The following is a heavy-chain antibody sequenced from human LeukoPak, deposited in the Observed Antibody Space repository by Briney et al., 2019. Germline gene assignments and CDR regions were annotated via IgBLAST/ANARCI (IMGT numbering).Heavy chain of an antibody. J-gene: IGHJ4*02. V-gene: IGHV3-33*01. CDR1: GFTFSSYG. CDR2: IWYDGSNK. Sequence: PGGSLRLSCAASGFTFSSYGMHWLRQAPGKGLEWVAVIWYDGSNKHYADSVKGRFTISRDNSQNTLYLQMNSLRAEDTAVYYCARDQGCSSTNCYSLFFHYWGQGTLVTVSS. D-gene: IGHD2-2*01. CDR3: ARDQGCSSTNCYSLFFHY.